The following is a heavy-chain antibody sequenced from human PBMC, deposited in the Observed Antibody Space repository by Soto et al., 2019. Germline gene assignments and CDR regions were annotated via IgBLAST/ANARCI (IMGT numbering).Heavy chain of an antibody. CDR1: GFTFTSYW. V-gene: IGHV3-7*01. J-gene: IGHJ4*02. CDR3: ARRRFGYYGHEFDY. CDR2: MNEDGSEK. Sequence: GGSLRLSCSASGFTFTSYWMIWVRQAPGKGLEWVASMNEDGSEKFYVDSVKGRFTISRNNAENSFYLQMDSLRAADTAVYFCARRRFGYYGHEFDYWGLGTLVTVSS. D-gene: IGHD4-17*01.